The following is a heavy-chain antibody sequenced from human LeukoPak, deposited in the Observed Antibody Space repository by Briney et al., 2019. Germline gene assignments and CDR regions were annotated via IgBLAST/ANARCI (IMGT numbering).Heavy chain of an antibody. J-gene: IGHJ6*03. V-gene: IGHV4-39*07. Sequence: SETLSLTCTVSGGSISSSSYYWGWIRQPPGKGLEWIGSIYYSGSTYYNPSLKSRVTISVDTSKNQFSLKLSSVTAADTAVYYCARGRWEPSDYYYYYMDVWGKGTTVTVSS. D-gene: IGHD1-26*01. CDR2: IYYSGST. CDR1: GGSISSSSYY. CDR3: ARGRWEPSDYYYYYMDV.